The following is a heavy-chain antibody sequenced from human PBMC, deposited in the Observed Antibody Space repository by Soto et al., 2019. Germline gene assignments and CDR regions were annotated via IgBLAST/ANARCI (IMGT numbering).Heavy chain of an antibody. V-gene: IGHV1-46*01. D-gene: IGHD6-6*01. J-gene: IGHJ6*02. Sequence: GASVKVSCKASGYTFTSYYMHWVRQAPGQGLEWMGIINPSGGSTSYAQKFQGRVTMTRDTSTSTVYMELSSLRSEDTAVYYCARDRVAARPVGDYYYYGMDVWGQGTTVTVSS. CDR2: INPSGGST. CDR3: ARDRVAARPVGDYYYYGMDV. CDR1: GYTFTSYY.